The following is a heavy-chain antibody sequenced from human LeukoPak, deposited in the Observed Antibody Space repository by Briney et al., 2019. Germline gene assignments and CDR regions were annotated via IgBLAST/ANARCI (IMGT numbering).Heavy chain of an antibody. D-gene: IGHD4-17*01. Sequence: SGGSLRLSCAASGFTFSSYGMHWVRQAPGKGLEWVAVISYDGSNKYYADSVKGRFTISRDNSKNTLYLQMSSLRAEDTAVYYCAKDPDLGDGDYVFDYWGQGTLVTVSS. J-gene: IGHJ4*02. CDR2: ISYDGSNK. V-gene: IGHV3-30*18. CDR1: GFTFSSYG. CDR3: AKDPDLGDGDYVFDY.